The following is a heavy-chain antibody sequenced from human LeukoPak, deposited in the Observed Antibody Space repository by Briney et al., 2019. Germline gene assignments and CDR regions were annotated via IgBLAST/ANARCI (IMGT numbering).Heavy chain of an antibody. CDR1: GGSISSYY. CDR3: ARDLRHSSGWNDAFDI. Sequence: SETLSLTCSVSGGSISSYYWSWIRQPPGKGLGWIGYIYYSGSTNYNPSLKSRVIISVDTSKNQFSLKLSSVTAADTAVYYCARDLRHSSGWNDAFDIWGQGTMVTVSS. V-gene: IGHV4-59*01. CDR2: IYYSGST. D-gene: IGHD6-19*01. J-gene: IGHJ3*02.